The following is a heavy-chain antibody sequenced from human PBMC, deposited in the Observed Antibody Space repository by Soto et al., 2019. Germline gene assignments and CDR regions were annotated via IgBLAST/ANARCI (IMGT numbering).Heavy chain of an antibody. V-gene: IGHV3-53*01. Sequence: GGSLRLSCAASGFTVSSNYMSWVRQAPGKGLEWVSVIYSGGSTYYADSVKGRFTISRDNSKNTLYLQMNSLRAEDTAVYYCASDPHSSIAARATQQYYYYGMDVWGQGTTVTVSS. J-gene: IGHJ6*02. CDR3: ASDPHSSIAARATQQYYYYGMDV. D-gene: IGHD6-6*01. CDR2: IYSGGST. CDR1: GFTVSSNY.